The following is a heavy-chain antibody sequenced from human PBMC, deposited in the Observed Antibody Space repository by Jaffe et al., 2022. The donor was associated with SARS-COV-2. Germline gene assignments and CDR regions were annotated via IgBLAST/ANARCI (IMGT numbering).Heavy chain of an antibody. CDR3: ARAEDYDYVWGSYRYISGFDY. J-gene: IGHJ4*02. CDR2: ISAYNGNT. D-gene: IGHD3-16*02. CDR1: GYTFTSYG. V-gene: IGHV1-18*01. Sequence: QVQLVQSGAEVKKPGASVKVSCKASGYTFTSYGISWVRQAPGQGLEWMGWISAYNGNTNYAQKLQGRVTMTTDTSTSTAYMELRSLRSDDTAVYYCARAEDYDYVWGSYRYISGFDYWGQGTLVTVSS.